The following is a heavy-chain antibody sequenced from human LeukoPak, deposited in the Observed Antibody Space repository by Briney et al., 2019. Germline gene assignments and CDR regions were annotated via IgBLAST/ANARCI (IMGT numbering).Heavy chain of an antibody. V-gene: IGHV4-59*02. D-gene: IGHD3-22*01. CDR2: IYYSGST. CDR3: ARDPSGYFNY. CDR1: GGSVSSYY. Sequence: SETLSLTCTVSGGSVSSYYWSWIRQPPGKGLEWIGFIYYSGSTNYNPSLKSQVTISVDTSKNQFSLKLSSVTAADTAVYYCARDPSGYFNYWGQGTLATVSS. J-gene: IGHJ4*02.